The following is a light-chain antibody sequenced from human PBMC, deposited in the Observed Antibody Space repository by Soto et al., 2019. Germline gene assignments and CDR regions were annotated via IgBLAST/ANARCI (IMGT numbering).Light chain of an antibody. CDR3: QSYDSRLSGHVV. CDR1: SSNIGAGYD. J-gene: IGLJ2*01. V-gene: IGLV1-40*01. Sequence: QSVLTQPPSVSGAPGQRVTISCTGSSSNIGAGYDVHWYQQLPGTAPKLLIYDNSNRPSGVPDRFSGSKSGTSASLAITGLQAEDEADYYCQSYDSRLSGHVVFGVGTKLTVL. CDR2: DNS.